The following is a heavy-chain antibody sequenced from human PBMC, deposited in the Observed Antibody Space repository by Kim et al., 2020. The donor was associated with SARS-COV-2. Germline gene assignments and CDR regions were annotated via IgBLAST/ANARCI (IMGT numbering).Heavy chain of an antibody. D-gene: IGHD3-22*01. CDR3: ARTRITMIVVVTHFDY. Sequence: SLKSRVTISVDTSKNQLSLKLSSVTAAGTTVYYCARTRITMIVVVTHFDYWGQGTLVTVSS. J-gene: IGHJ4*02. V-gene: IGHV4-31*02.